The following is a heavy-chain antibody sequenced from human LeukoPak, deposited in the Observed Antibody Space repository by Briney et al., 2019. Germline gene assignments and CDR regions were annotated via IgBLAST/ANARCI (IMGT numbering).Heavy chain of an antibody. CDR3: ARDPDYYDSSGYYYTSEWFDP. D-gene: IGHD3-22*01. Sequence: GASVKVSCKASGYTFTSYDINWVRQAPGQGLEWMGIINPSGGSTSYAQKFQGRVTMTRDTSTSTVYMELSSLRSEDTAVYYCARDPDYYDSSGYYYTSEWFDPWGQGTLVTVSS. CDR2: INPSGGST. J-gene: IGHJ5*02. CDR1: GYTFTSYD. V-gene: IGHV1-46*01.